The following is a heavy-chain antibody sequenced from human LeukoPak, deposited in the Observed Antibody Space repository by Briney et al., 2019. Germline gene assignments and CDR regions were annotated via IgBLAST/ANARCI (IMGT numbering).Heavy chain of an antibody. CDR3: ARMVDDIFDY. D-gene: IGHD3-9*01. CDR1: GFTFSSYW. V-gene: IGHV3-74*01. Sequence: PGGPLRLSCAASGFTFSSYWMHWVRRSPGEGVVGVSRINSDGSSISYADSVKGRFTISRDNPKNTLYLQMTSLRDEDTAVYSCARMVDDIFDYWGQGTLVTVSS. J-gene: IGHJ4*02. CDR2: INSDGSSI.